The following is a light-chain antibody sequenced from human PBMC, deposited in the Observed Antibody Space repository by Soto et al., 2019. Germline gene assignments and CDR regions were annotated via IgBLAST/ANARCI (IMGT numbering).Light chain of an antibody. V-gene: IGLV2-14*03. CDR2: DVT. CDR3: SSYSSSSAVRYV. J-gene: IGLJ1*01. Sequence: QSALTQPASVSGSPGQSITISCTGTSSDIGGYNYISWYQQHPGKGPKLMIYDVTNRPSGVSNRFSAYKSGNTASLTISGLQAEDEADDYCSSYSSSSAVRYVFGTGTKVTVL. CDR1: SSDIGGYNY.